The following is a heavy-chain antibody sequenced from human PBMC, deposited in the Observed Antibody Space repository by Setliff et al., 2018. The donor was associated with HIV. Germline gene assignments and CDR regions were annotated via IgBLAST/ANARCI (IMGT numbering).Heavy chain of an antibody. CDR2: VSGRGAAT. CDR1: GFTFTSFG. CDR3: GNRGGPY. J-gene: IGHJ4*02. Sequence: PGGSLRLSCATSGFTFTSFGMSWVRQAPGKGLEWVSTVSGRGAATYYADSVKGRFSISRDNSNNILFLQMNNLRVDDTAVYYCGNRGGPYWGQGTLVTVSS. V-gene: IGHV3-23*01. D-gene: IGHD3-16*01.